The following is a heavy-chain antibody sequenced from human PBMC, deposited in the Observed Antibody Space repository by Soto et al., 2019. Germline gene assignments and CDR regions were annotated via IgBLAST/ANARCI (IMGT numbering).Heavy chain of an antibody. J-gene: IGHJ6*03. V-gene: IGHV4-31*03. CDR2: IYYSGST. CDR3: AGEGGLVPAEYSYYYYMDV. Sequence: QVQLQESGPGLVKPSQTLSLTCTVSGGYISSGGYYWSWIRQHPGKGLEWIGYIYYSGSTYYNPSLKSRVTISVDTSKNQFSLKLSSVTAADTAVYYCAGEGGLVPAEYSYYYYMDVWGKGTTVTVSS. CDR1: GGYISSGGYY. D-gene: IGHD2-2*01.